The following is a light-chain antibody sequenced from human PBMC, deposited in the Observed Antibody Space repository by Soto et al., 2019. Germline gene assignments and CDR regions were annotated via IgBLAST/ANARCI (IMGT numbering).Light chain of an antibody. CDR2: DAS. Sequence: EIVLTQSPATLSLSPGERATLSCRASQSVSSYFAWYQQKPGQAPRLLIYDASNRATGIPARFSGSGSGTDFTLTISSLEPEDFAVYYCQQRSNWRRFTFGPGTKGDIK. CDR3: QQRSNWRRFT. V-gene: IGKV3-11*01. J-gene: IGKJ3*01. CDR1: QSVSSY.